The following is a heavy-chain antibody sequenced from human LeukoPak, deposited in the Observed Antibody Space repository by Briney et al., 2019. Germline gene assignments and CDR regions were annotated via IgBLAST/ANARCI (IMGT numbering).Heavy chain of an antibody. CDR3: AKDRYSSGWSDFDY. D-gene: IGHD6-19*01. Sequence: PGGSLRLSCAASGFTFSSYWMSWVRQAPGKGLEWVAVIWYDGSNKYYADSVKGRFTISRDNSKNTLYLQMNSLRAEDTAVYYCAKDRYSSGWSDFDYWGQGTLVTVSS. CDR2: IWYDGSNK. V-gene: IGHV3-33*06. J-gene: IGHJ4*02. CDR1: GFTFSSYW.